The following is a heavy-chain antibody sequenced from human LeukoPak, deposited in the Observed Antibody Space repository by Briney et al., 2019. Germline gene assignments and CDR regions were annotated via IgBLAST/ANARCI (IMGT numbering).Heavy chain of an antibody. CDR1: GGSFSGYY. Sequence: SETLSLTCAVYGGSFSGYYWSWIRQPPGKGLEWIGEINHSGSTNYNLSLKSRVTISVDTSKNQFSLKLSSVTAADTAVYYCARSYDGFDYWGQGTLVTVSS. D-gene: IGHD5-12*01. CDR2: INHSGST. J-gene: IGHJ4*02. V-gene: IGHV4-34*01. CDR3: ARSYDGFDY.